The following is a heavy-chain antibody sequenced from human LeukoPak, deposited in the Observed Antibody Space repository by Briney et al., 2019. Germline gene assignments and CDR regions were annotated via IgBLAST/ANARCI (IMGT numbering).Heavy chain of an antibody. CDR3: ARGSTYYDSSGQVPFDY. J-gene: IGHJ4*02. V-gene: IGHV3-48*01. CDR1: GSTFSSYS. D-gene: IGHD3-22*01. Sequence: QPGGSLRLSCAASGSTFSSYSMNWVRQAPGKGLEWGSYISGSSSTIYYADSVKGRFTISRDNGKNTLYLQMNSLRAEDTAVYYCARGSTYYDSSGQVPFDYWGQGTLVTVSS. CDR2: ISGSSSTI.